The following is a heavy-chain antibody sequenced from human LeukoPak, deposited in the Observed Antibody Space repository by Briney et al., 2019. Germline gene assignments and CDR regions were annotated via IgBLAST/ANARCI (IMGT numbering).Heavy chain of an antibody. CDR2: INPHSGGT. V-gene: IGHV1-2*02. CDR1: GYTFTGYY. CDR3: ARDFRGGHYGSGSYKSLDY. D-gene: IGHD3-10*01. J-gene: IGHJ4*02. Sequence: ASVKVSCTASGYTFTGYYMHWGRQAPGQGLGQMRWINPHSGGTNYAQTSQGRVTMTRDTSISTAYMELSSLRSEDTAVYSCARDFRGGHYGSGSYKSLDYWGQGTLVTVSS.